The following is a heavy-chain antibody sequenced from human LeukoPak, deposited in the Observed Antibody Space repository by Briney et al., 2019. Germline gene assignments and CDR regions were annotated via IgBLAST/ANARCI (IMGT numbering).Heavy chain of an antibody. CDR1: GFTFSDHY. CDR3: SRGTVGATNYHYYYYYMDV. CDR2: IRHKRNSYTT. V-gene: IGHV3-72*01. D-gene: IGHD1-26*01. J-gene: IGHJ6*03. Sequence: GGSLRLSCVASGFTFSDHYMDWVRQTPGKGLEWLGLIRHKRNSYTTEYAASVKGKFTISRDDSKNSLYLQMNSLKADDAAVYYCSRGTVGATNYHYYYYYMDVWGKGTTVTVSS.